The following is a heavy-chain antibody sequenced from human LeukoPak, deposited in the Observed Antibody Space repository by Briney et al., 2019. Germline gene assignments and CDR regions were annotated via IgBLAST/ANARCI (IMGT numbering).Heavy chain of an antibody. CDR3: ARYRGYSGYDREYYFDY. J-gene: IGHJ4*02. D-gene: IGHD5-12*01. Sequence: SETLSLTCTVSGGSISSYYWGWIRQPPGKGLEWIGSIYYSGSTYYNPSLKSRVTISVDTSKNQFSLKLSSVTAADTAVYYCARYRGYSGYDREYYFDYWGQGTLVTVSS. V-gene: IGHV4-39*07. CDR1: GGSISSYY. CDR2: IYYSGST.